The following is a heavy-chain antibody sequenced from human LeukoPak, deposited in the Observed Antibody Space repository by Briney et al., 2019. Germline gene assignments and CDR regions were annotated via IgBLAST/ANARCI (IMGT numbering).Heavy chain of an antibody. J-gene: IGHJ6*02. CDR3: AREGAAGISSYYYYGMDV. V-gene: IGHV3-21*01. CDR2: ISSSSSYI. CDR1: GFTFSSYS. Sequence: GGSLRLSCAASGFTFSSYSMNWVRQAPGRGLEWVSSISSSSSYIYYADPVKGRFTISRDNAKNSLYLQMNSLRAEDTAVYYCAREGAAGISSYYYYGMDVWGQGTTVTVSS. D-gene: IGHD6-13*01.